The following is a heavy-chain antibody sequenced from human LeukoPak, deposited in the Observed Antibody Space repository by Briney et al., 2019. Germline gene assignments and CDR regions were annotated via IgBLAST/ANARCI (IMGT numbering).Heavy chain of an antibody. V-gene: IGHV1-69*05. CDR3: ARVKGTWGPDY. CDR2: IIPIFGTA. D-gene: IGHD3-16*01. CDR1: GGTFSSYA. Sequence: SVKVSCKASGGTFSSYAISWVRQAPGQGLEWMGGIIPIFGTANYAQKLQGRVTMTTDTSTSTAYMELRSLRSDDTAVYYCARVKGTWGPDYWGQGTLVTVSS. J-gene: IGHJ4*02.